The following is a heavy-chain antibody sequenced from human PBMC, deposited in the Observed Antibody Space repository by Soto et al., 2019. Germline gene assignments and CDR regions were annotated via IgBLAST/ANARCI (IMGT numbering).Heavy chain of an antibody. J-gene: IGHJ6*03. D-gene: IGHD3-3*01. V-gene: IGHV1-18*01. CDR2: ISAYNGNT. Sequence: QVQLVQAGAEVKKPGASVKVSCKASGYTFTSYGISWVRQAPGQGLEWMGWISAYNGNTNYAQKLQGRVNMTTDTSTRTAYMELRSLRSDDTAVYYCASDVRVLEWLRPIDIYYAYMYVWGKGTTVTVSS. CDR1: GYTFTSYG. CDR3: ASDVRVLEWLRPIDIYYAYMYV.